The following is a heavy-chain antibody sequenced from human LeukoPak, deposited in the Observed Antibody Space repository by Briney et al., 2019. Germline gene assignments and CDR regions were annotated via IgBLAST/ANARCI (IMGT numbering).Heavy chain of an antibody. J-gene: IGHJ4*02. Sequence: PGGSLRLSCAASGFTFSSYAMSWVRQAPGKGLEWVSAISGSGGSTYYADSVKGRFTISRDNLKNTLYLQMNSLRAEDTAVYYCAREGYSGYDPEPFFDCWGQGTLVTVSS. V-gene: IGHV3-23*01. CDR3: AREGYSGYDPEPFFDC. CDR1: GFTFSSYA. CDR2: ISGSGGST. D-gene: IGHD5-12*01.